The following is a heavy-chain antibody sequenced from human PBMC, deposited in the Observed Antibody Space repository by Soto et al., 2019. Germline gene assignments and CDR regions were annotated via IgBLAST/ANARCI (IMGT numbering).Heavy chain of an antibody. D-gene: IGHD6-19*01. Sequence: QVQLVQSGAEVKKTGSSVKVSCKVSGGTFSTYPINWVRQAPGQGLEFMGGIIPKFGTTNYAQKFRGTVTIPADESTSTAYMELNNLRSEDTAVYYCARGASNSTGWYSWFDPWGQGTLVTVSS. CDR3: ARGASNSTGWYSWFDP. CDR2: IIPKFGTT. V-gene: IGHV1-69*01. J-gene: IGHJ5*02. CDR1: GGTFSTYP.